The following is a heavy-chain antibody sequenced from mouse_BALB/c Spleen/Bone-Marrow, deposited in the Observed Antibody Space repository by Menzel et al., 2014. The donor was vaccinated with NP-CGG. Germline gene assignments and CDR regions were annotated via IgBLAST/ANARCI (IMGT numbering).Heavy chain of an antibody. CDR3: AREANWNFDY. D-gene: IGHD4-1*01. V-gene: IGHV1S56*01. Sequence: VQLQESGPELVKPGASVRISCKAAGYTFTSYYIHWVKQRPGQGLEWIGWIYPGNVNTKYNEKFKGKATLTADKSSSTAYIQRSSLTSEDSAVYFSAREANWNFDYWGQGTPLTVSS. CDR1: GYTFTSYY. J-gene: IGHJ2*01. CDR2: IYPGNVNT.